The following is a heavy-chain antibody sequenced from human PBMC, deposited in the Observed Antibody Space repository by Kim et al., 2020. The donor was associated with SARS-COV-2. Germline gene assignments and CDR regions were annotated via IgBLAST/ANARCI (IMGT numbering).Heavy chain of an antibody. Sequence: SETLSLTCTVSGGSISSYYWSWIRQPPGKGLEWIGYIYYSGSTNYNPSLKSRVTISVDTSKNQFSLKLSSVTAADTAVYYCAGSRLSSSSWFRWFDPWGQGTLVTVSS. V-gene: IGHV4-59*13. CDR2: IYYSGST. CDR3: AGSRLSSSSWFRWFDP. J-gene: IGHJ5*02. CDR1: GGSISSYY. D-gene: IGHD6-13*01.